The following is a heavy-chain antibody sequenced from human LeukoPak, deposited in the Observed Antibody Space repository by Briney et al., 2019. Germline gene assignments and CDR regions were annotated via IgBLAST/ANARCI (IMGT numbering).Heavy chain of an antibody. CDR1: GFTFSTYG. CDR2: ISGSGDST. V-gene: IGHV3-23*01. J-gene: IGHJ4*02. Sequence: GGSLRLSCAASGFTFSTYGMSWVRQAPGKGLAWVSGISGSGDSTYYADSVRGRFTISRDNSKNTLFLQMNSLRAEDTAVYYCAKADRRSDLPYYFDYWGQGTLVTVSS. CDR3: AKADRRSDLPYYFDY.